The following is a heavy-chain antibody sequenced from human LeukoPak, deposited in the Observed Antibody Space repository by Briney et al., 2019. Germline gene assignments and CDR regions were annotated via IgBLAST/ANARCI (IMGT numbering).Heavy chain of an antibody. Sequence: GGSLRLSCAASGFTPSSYGMGWVRQAPGKGLEWVSAISKGGTKFYADSVKGRFSISRDNAKNSLYLQMNSLRAEDTAVYYCAKDIGSRGPLLEHWGQGTLVTVSS. J-gene: IGHJ5*02. D-gene: IGHD3-10*01. V-gene: IGHV3-23*01. CDR1: GFTPSSYG. CDR3: AKDIGSRGPLLEH. CDR2: ISKGGTK.